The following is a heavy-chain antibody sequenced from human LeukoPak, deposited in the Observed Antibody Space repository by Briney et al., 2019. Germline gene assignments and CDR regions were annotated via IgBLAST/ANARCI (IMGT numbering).Heavy chain of an antibody. CDR3: AKDIRGLLDGGFDW. Sequence: GGSLRLSCAASGFTFDDYAMHWVRQAPGKGLEWVSGISWNSGSIGYADSVKGRFTISKDNAKDSLYLQMNSLRAEDTALYYCAKDIRGLLDGGFDWWGQGTLVTVSS. J-gene: IGHJ4*02. V-gene: IGHV3-9*01. CDR1: GFTFDDYA. CDR2: ISWNSGSI. D-gene: IGHD3-16*01.